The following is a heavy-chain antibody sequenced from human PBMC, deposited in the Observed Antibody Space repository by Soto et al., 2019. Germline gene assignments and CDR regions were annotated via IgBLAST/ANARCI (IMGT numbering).Heavy chain of an antibody. CDR3: AKDEVGAVYYYYYGMDV. V-gene: IGHV3-53*01. CDR2: IYSGGAT. D-gene: IGHD1-26*01. Sequence: GGSLRLSCAAAGFSVSTSHISWVRQAPGKGLEWVSVIYSGGATHYAVSVKGRLIISRDKSKNTVDLQMNSLRAEDTAVYYCAKDEVGAVYYYYYGMDVWGQGTTVTVSS. J-gene: IGHJ6*02. CDR1: GFSVSTSH.